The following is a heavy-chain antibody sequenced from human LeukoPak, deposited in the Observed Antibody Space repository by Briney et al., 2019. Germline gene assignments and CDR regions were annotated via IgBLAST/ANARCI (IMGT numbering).Heavy chain of an antibody. D-gene: IGHD1-14*01. CDR2: INHSGST. CDR3: ARLNKPGWFDP. J-gene: IGHJ5*02. V-gene: IGHV4-34*01. CDR1: GGSFSGYY. Sequence: SETLSLTCAVYGGSFSGYYWSWIRQPPGKGLEWIGEINHSGSTNYNPSLKSRVTISIDTSKNQFSLRLNSVTATDTAVYYCARLNKPGWFDPWGQGTLVTVSS.